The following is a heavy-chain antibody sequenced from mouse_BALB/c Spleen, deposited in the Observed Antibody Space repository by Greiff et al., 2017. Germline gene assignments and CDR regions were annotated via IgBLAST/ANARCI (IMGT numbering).Heavy chain of an antibody. CDR3: ARRSHYYGSSYHWYFDV. D-gene: IGHD1-1*01. J-gene: IGHJ1*01. CDR2: ISSGGST. V-gene: IGHV5-6-5*01. CDR1: GFTFSSYA. Sequence: EVKLVESGGGLVKPGGSLKLSCAASGFTFSSYAMSWVRQTPEKRLEWVASISSGGSTYYPDSVKGRFTISRDNARNILYLQMSSLRSEDTAMYYCARRSHYYGSSYHWYFDVWGAGTTVTVSS.